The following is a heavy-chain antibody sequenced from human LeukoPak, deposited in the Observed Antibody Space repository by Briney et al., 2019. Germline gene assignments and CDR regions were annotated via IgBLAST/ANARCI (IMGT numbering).Heavy chain of an antibody. J-gene: IGHJ4*02. V-gene: IGHV4-39*01. Sequence: PSETLSLTCTVSGGSISSSSYYWGWIRQPPGKGLEWIGSIYCSGSTYYNPSLKSRVTISVDTSKNQFSLKLSSVTAADTAVYYCARHVRSEAGHYDSSGYLREEKVPEFDYWGQGTLVTVSS. CDR3: ARHVRSEAGHYDSSGYLREEKVPEFDY. CDR1: GGSISSSSYY. CDR2: IYCSGST. D-gene: IGHD3-22*01.